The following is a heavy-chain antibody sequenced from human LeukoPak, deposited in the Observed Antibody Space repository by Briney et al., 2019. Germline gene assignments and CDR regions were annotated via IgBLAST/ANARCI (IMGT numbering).Heavy chain of an antibody. CDR3: AKDRQWLGQRPSNFDY. J-gene: IGHJ4*02. CDR2: ISSSGGST. D-gene: IGHD6-19*01. Sequence: GGSLRLSCVTSEFTFSSYGMSWVRQAPGKGLEWVSGISSSGGSTYYADSVKGRFTISRDDSKNTVHLQMNRLRADDTALYYCAKDRQWLGQRPSNFDYWGQGTLVTVSS. CDR1: EFTFSSYG. V-gene: IGHV3-23*01.